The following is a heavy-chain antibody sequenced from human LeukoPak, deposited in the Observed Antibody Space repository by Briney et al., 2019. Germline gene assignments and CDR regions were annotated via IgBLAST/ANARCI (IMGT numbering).Heavy chain of an antibody. CDR3: AKDQTITGANFFDY. V-gene: IGHV3-23*01. CDR1: GFTFSRYA. Sequence: GGSLRLSCAASGFTFSRYAMSWVRQAPGKGLEWVSAIMDSGGSTFYADSVRGRFTISRDNSQNTVYLQINGLRAEDTALYYCAKDQTITGANFFDYWGREPWSPSPQ. D-gene: IGHD1-7*01. J-gene: IGHJ4*02. CDR2: IMDSGGST.